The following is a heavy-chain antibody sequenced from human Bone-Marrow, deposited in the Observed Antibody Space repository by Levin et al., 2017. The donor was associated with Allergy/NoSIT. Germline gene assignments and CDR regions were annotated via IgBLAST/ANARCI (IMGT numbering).Heavy chain of an antibody. J-gene: IGHJ6*02. D-gene: IGHD2-2*01. CDR3: ARVIFMKSTSSAYGLDV. CDR1: GGSISNYY. Sequence: SQTLSLTCTVSGGSISNYYWSWIRQPPGKGLEWIGYIYYSGSTSYNPSLKSRVTISVDTSKNHFSLTLSSVTAADTAVYYCARVIFMKSTSSAYGLDVWGQGTTVTVSS. V-gene: IGHV4-59*01. CDR2: IYYSGST.